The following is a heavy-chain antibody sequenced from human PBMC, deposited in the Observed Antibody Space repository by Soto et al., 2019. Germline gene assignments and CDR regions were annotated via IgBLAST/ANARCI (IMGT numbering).Heavy chain of an antibody. J-gene: IGHJ5*02. CDR3: ARVLFGSNCWFDP. D-gene: IGHD3-16*01. CDR2: IYYSGST. V-gene: IGHV4-59*01. Sequence: QVQLQESGPGLVKPSETLSLTCTVSGGSISSYYWSWIRQPPGKGLEWIGYIYYSGSTNYNPSLKSRVTISVDTSKNQFSLKLSSGTAADTAVYYCARVLFGSNCWFDPWGQGTLVTVSS. CDR1: GGSISSYY.